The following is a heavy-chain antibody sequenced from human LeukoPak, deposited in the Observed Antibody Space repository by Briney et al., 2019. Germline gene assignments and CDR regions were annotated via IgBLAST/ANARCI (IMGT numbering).Heavy chain of an antibody. CDR3: ARRWVYYDSSGYYYANDY. D-gene: IGHD3-22*01. CDR2: IIPILGIA. CDR1: GGTFSSYA. V-gene: IGHV1-69*04. Sequence: SVKVSCKASGGTFSSYAISWVRQAPGQGLEWMGRIIPILGIANYAQKFQGRVTITADKSTSTAYMELSSLRSEDTAVYYCARRWVYYDSSGYYYANDYWGQGTLVTVSS. J-gene: IGHJ4*02.